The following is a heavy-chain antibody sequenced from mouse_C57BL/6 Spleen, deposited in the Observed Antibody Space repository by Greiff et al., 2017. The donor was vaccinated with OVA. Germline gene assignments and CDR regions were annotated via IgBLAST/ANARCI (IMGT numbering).Heavy chain of an antibody. CDR3: ARSMSYYDCGGDAMDY. V-gene: IGHV1-18*01. CDR1: GYTFTDYN. Sequence: EVKLVESGPELVKPGASVKIPCKASGYTFTDYNMDWVKQSHGKSLEWIGDINPNNGGTIYNQKFKGKATLTVDKSSSTAYMELRSLTSEDTAVYYCARSMSYYDCGGDAMDYWGQGTSVTVSS. J-gene: IGHJ4*01. D-gene: IGHD2-4*01. CDR2: INPNNGGT.